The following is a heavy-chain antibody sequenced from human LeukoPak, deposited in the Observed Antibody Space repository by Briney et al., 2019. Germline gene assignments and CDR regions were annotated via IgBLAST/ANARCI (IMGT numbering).Heavy chain of an antibody. CDR3: ARGLTMVRGVRPFDY. D-gene: IGHD3-10*01. J-gene: IGHJ4*02. Sequence: SETLSLTCAVSGGSISSSNWWSWVRQPPGKGLEWIGEIYHSGSTNYNPSLKSRVTISVDKSKNQFSLKLSSVSAPDTAVYYCARGLTMVRGVRPFDYWGQGTLVTVSS. V-gene: IGHV4-4*02. CDR2: IYHSGST. CDR1: GGSISSSNW.